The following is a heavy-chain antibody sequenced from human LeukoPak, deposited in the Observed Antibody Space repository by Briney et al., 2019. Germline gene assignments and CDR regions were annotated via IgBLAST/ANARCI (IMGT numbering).Heavy chain of an antibody. CDR1: GGSVSSGNYH. J-gene: IGHJ4*02. CDR2: IYSSGST. V-gene: IGHV4-61*01. CDR3: VRTTGGY. D-gene: IGHD7-27*01. Sequence: KPSETLSLTCTVSGGSVSSGNYHWSWIRQPPGKGLEWIAYIYSSGSTKYNPSLKSRVTISVDTSKNQFSLRLTSVTAADTAMYYCVRTTGGYWGQGTLVTVSS.